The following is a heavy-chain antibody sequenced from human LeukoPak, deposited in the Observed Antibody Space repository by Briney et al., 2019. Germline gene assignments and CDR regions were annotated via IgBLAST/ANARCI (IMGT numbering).Heavy chain of an antibody. CDR1: GFTFGSYA. D-gene: IGHD6-13*01. Sequence: GGSLRLSCAASGFTFGSYAMSWVRQAPGKGLEWVSSFSGSGGSTYYAESVKGRFTISRDNSKSTLYLQMNSLRAEDTAVYYCAKVGPTIAAAGTFDYYGMDVWGQGTTVTVSS. V-gene: IGHV3-23*01. CDR3: AKVGPTIAAAGTFDYYGMDV. J-gene: IGHJ6*02. CDR2: FSGSGGST.